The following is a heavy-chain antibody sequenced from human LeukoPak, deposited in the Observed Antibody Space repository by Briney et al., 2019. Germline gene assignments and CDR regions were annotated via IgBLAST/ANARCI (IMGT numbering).Heavy chain of an antibody. D-gene: IGHD1-26*01. CDR2: VNWNGGST. J-gene: IGHJ4*02. CDR3: ARDPRGPASGSYSEYYFDY. V-gene: IGHV3-20*04. CDR1: GFTFDDYG. Sequence: GGSLRLSCAASGFTFDDYGMSWFRQAPGKGLEWVSGVNWNGGSTGYADSVKGRFTISRDNAKNSLYLQMNSLRAEDTALYYCARDPRGPASGSYSEYYFDYWGQGTLVTVSS.